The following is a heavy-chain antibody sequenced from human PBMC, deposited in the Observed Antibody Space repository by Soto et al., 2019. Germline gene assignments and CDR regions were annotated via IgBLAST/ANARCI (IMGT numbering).Heavy chain of an antibody. CDR1: GYIFTTYD. J-gene: IGHJ6*02. D-gene: IGHD1-1*01. V-gene: IGHV1-18*04. CDR3: ARGNRYYYYGMDV. Sequence: ASVKVSCKASGYIFTTYDITWVRQAPGQGLELMGWISAYNGDTDYAQDLQGRLTMTTAXXXXXAXMXLXXXXSDXTAVYYCARGNRYYYYGMDVWGQGTTVTVSS. CDR2: ISAYNGDT.